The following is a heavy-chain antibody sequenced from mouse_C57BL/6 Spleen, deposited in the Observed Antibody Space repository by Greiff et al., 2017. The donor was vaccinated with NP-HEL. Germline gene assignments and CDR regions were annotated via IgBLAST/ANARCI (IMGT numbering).Heavy chain of an antibody. V-gene: IGHV1-69*01. J-gene: IGHJ4*01. Sequence: QVQLQQPGAELVMPGASVKLSCKASGYTFTSYWMHWVKQRPGQGLEWIGEIDPSDSYTNYNQKFKGKSTLTVDKSSSTAYMQLSSLTSEDSAVYYCARYYGSSYHAMDYWGQGTSVTVSS. D-gene: IGHD1-1*01. CDR1: GYTFTSYW. CDR2: IDPSDSYT. CDR3: ARYYGSSYHAMDY.